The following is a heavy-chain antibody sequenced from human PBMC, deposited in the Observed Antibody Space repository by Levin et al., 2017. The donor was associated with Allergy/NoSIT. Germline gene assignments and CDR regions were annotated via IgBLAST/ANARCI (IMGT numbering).Heavy chain of an antibody. J-gene: IGHJ4*02. CDR3: ANYDSSGYHDD. CDR2: IYYSGST. Sequence: SETLSLTCTVSGGSISSSSYYWGWIRQPPGKGLEWIGSIYYSGSTYYNPSLKSRVTISVDTSKNQFSLKLSSVTAADTAVYYCANYDSSGYHDDWGQGTLVTVSS. CDR1: GGSISSSSYY. D-gene: IGHD3-22*01. V-gene: IGHV4-39*01.